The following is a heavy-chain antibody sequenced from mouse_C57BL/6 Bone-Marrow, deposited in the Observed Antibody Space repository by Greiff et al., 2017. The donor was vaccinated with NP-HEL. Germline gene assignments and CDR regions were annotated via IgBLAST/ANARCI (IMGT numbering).Heavy chain of an antibody. Sequence: VKLQESGAELARPGASVKLSCKASGYTFTSYGISWVKQRTGQGLEWIGEIYPRSGNTYYNEKFKGKATLTADKSSSTAYMELRSLTSEDSAVYFCARGWGTTVVAPFDYWGQGTTLTVSS. CDR2: IYPRSGNT. J-gene: IGHJ2*01. D-gene: IGHD1-1*01. CDR1: GYTFTSYG. V-gene: IGHV1-81*01. CDR3: ARGWGTTVVAPFDY.